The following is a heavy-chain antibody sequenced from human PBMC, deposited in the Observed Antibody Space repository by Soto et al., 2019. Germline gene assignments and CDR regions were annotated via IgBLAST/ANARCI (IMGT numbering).Heavy chain of an antibody. Sequence: GGSLRLSCASSGFTFSGYYMSWIRQAPGKGLEWLSYISPGSRYPAYADSVKGRFTISRDNARRSLSLQMNSLTVDDTAIYYCVRGGGGGLFDPWGQGSMVTVSS. D-gene: IGHD2-15*01. V-gene: IGHV3-11*06. CDR3: VRGGGGGLFDP. CDR2: ISPGSRYP. CDR1: GFTFSGYY. J-gene: IGHJ5*02.